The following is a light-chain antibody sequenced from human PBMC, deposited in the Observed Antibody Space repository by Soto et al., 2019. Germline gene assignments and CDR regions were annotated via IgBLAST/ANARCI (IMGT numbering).Light chain of an antibody. CDR3: CSYAGTSALV. CDR2: EVS. Sequence: QSALTQPASVSGSPGQSITISCTGTNSDIGSYDLVSWYQQLPGKAPKLMIYEVSKRPSGLSNRFSGSKSGNTASLTISGLQAEDGADYYCCSYAGTSALVFGGGTKVTVL. J-gene: IGLJ2*01. V-gene: IGLV2-23*02. CDR1: NSDIGSYDL.